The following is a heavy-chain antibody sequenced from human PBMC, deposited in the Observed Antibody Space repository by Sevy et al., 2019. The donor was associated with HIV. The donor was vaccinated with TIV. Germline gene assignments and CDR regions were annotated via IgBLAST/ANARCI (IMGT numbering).Heavy chain of an antibody. CDR1: GGSISSYY. D-gene: IGHD3-10*01. V-gene: IGHV4-59*12. CDR3: AAEGFGDLLAL. Sequence: SETLSLTCTVSGGSISSYYWSWIRQPPGKGLEWIGYIYYSGSTNYNPSLKSRVTISVDTSKNQFSPKLTSVTAADTAVYYCAAEGFGDLLALWGQGTTVTVSS. CDR2: IYYSGST. J-gene: IGHJ6*02.